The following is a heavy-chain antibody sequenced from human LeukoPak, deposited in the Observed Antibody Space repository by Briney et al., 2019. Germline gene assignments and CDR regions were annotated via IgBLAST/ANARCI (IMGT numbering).Heavy chain of an antibody. CDR3: ARSGYSYGYGYFQH. Sequence: PSETLSLTCTVSGGSISSYCWSWIRQPPGKGLEWIGYIYYSGSTNYNPSLKSRVTISVDTSKNQFSLKLSSVTAADTAVYYCARSGYSYGYGYFQHWGQGTLVTVSS. J-gene: IGHJ1*01. CDR2: IYYSGST. D-gene: IGHD5-18*01. CDR1: GGSISSYC. V-gene: IGHV4-59*01.